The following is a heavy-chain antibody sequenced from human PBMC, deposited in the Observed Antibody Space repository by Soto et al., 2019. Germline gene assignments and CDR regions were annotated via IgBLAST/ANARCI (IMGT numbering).Heavy chain of an antibody. CDR3: ARIRYYDFWSRYYLRYYYVMDV. D-gene: IGHD3-3*01. Sequence: SETLSLTCAVYGGSFSGYYWSWIRQPPGKGLEWIGEINHSGSTNYNPSLKSRVTISVETTENQFSLKLSSVTAGDTAVYYCARIRYYDFWSRYYLRYYYVMDVWGQGTTVT. CDR1: GGSFSGYY. V-gene: IGHV4-34*01. CDR2: INHSGST. J-gene: IGHJ6*02.